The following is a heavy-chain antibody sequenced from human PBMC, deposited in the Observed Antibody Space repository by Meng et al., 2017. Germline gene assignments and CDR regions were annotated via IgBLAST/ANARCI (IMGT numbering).Heavy chain of an antibody. CDR1: GFSVTTSY. V-gene: IGHV3-53*02. CDR3: ARDSSSGWYHNY. J-gene: IGHJ4*02. D-gene: IGHD6-19*01. CDR2: IYSGGST. Sequence: EGQLAETGGGLIPPGGSLRLSCTASGFSVTTSYMSWVRQAPVKGLEWVSVIYSGGSTYYADSVKGRFSISRDNSKNTLYLQMNSLRAEDTAVYFCARDSSSGWYHNYWGQGTLVTVSS.